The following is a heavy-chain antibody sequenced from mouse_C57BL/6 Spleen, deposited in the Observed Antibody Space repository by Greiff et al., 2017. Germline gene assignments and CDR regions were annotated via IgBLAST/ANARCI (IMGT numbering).Heavy chain of an antibody. CDR1: GYTFTSYW. V-gene: IGHV1-69*01. D-gene: IGHD2-4*01. J-gene: IGHJ2*01. Sequence: QVQLQQPGPELVMPGASVKLSCKASGYTFTSYWMHWVKQRPGQGLEWIGEIDPSDSYTNYNQKFKGKSTLTVDKSSSTAYMQLSSLTSEDSAVYYCARWYDYDDEYYFDYWGQGTTLTVSS. CDR3: ARWYDYDDEYYFDY. CDR2: IDPSDSYT.